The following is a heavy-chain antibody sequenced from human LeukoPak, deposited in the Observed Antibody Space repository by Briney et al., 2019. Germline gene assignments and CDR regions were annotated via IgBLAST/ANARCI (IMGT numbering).Heavy chain of an antibody. CDR1: GFTFSSFG. CDR3: ARVGGYSYGFPSHFDY. Sequence: PGRSLRLSCAASGFTFSSFGMHWVRRAPGKGLEWVAVIGDNGSDKYYADSVKGRFTITRDTSRNMLYLQMNSLRAEDAAVYYCARVGGYSYGFPSHFDYWGQGTLVTVSS. V-gene: IGHV3-33*01. CDR2: IGDNGSDK. J-gene: IGHJ4*02. D-gene: IGHD5-18*01.